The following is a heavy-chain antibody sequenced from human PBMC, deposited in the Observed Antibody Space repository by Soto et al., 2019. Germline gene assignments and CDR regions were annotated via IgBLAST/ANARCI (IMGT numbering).Heavy chain of an antibody. Sequence: QVQLVESGGGVVQPGRSLRLSCAASGFTFSSYAMHWVRQAPGKGLEWLAVISYYGDNKYYADSVEGRFTISRDNSKNTLYRQMNSLRADDTAVYYCAREVLDWGQGTLVTVSS. V-gene: IGHV3-30-3*01. CDR1: GFTFSSYA. CDR2: ISYYGDNK. CDR3: AREVLD. J-gene: IGHJ4*02.